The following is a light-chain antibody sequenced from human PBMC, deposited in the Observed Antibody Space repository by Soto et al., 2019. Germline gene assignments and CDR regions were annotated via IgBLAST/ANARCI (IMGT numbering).Light chain of an antibody. CDR1: QAITNN. Sequence: IHLNQSPSSLSATVGDRVTITWRASQAITNNLAWYQQKPGNPPRLLIYEESTLHSGVPSRFSGRKVGTQFILTIDSLQPEDFATYYCQQVKSYPRTFGGGTKVDIK. CDR2: EES. J-gene: IGKJ4*01. V-gene: IGKV1-9*01. CDR3: QQVKSYPRT.